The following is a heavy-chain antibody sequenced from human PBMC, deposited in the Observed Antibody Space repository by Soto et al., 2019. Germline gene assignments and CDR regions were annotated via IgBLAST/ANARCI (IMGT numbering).Heavy chain of an antibody. J-gene: IGHJ4*02. Sequence: GESLKISCAASGFTVSSNYMSWVRQAPGQGLEWVSVIYSGGSTYYADSVTGRFTISRDNSKNTLYLQMNSLRAEDTAVYYCARGVGALDYWGQGTLVTVSS. CDR3: ARGVGALDY. CDR2: IYSGGST. CDR1: GFTVSSNY. V-gene: IGHV3-53*01. D-gene: IGHD1-26*01.